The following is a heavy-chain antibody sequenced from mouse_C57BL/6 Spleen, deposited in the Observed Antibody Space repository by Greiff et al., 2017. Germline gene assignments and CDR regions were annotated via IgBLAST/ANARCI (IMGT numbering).Heavy chain of an antibody. CDR1: GYTFTSSW. J-gene: IGHJ3*01. Sequence: QVQLQQPGAELVMPGASVKLSCTASGYTFTSSWMHWVKQRPGQGLEWIGEIDPSDSYTNYNQKFKGKSTLTVDKSSSTAYMQVSSLTSEDSAVYYCASLAWLADWGQGTLVTVAA. CDR3: ASLAWLAD. V-gene: IGHV1-69*01. CDR2: IDPSDSYT.